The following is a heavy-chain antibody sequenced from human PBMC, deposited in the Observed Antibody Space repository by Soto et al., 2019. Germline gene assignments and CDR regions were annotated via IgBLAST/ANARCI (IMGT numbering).Heavy chain of an antibody. V-gene: IGHV1-18*01. Sequence: ASVKVSCKPSGDTFTNFGLSWVRQAPGQGLEWMGWIATYNSNRNYAQKFQGRLTLTTDTSTSTAYMELKSLGYDDTAVYYCARVLRGVVNWFDPWGQGTLVTVSS. D-gene: IGHD3-10*01. CDR3: ARVLRGVVNWFDP. CDR1: GDTFTNFG. CDR2: IATYNSNR. J-gene: IGHJ5*02.